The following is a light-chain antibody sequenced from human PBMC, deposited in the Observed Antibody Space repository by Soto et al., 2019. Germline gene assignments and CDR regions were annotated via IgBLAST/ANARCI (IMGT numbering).Light chain of an antibody. CDR3: QQYNNWPPIT. J-gene: IGKJ5*01. Sequence: EIMMTQSPATLSVSPGERATLSCRASQSVRNNLAWYQQKPGQAPRLLIYYASTRATGIPARFSASGSGTEFTLTISSLPSEDFALYYCQQYNNWPPITCGQGTRLEIK. V-gene: IGKV3-15*01. CDR2: YAS. CDR1: QSVRNN.